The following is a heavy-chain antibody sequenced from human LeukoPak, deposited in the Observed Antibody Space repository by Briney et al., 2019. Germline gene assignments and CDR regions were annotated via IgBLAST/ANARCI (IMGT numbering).Heavy chain of an antibody. Sequence: SETLSLTCTVSGGSISSRSYHWGWIRQPPGKGLEWIGNIYNSESTSYNPSLKSRVTISVDTSKNQFSLKLSSVTAADTAVYYCARRMVTLIRGVITTSSNGLDIWGQGTTVTVSS. CDR1: GGSISSRSYH. J-gene: IGHJ6*02. CDR2: IYNSEST. CDR3: ARRMVTLIRGVITTSSNGLDI. V-gene: IGHV4-39*01. D-gene: IGHD3-10*01.